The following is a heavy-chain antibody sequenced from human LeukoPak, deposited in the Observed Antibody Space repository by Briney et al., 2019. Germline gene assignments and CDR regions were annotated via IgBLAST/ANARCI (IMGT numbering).Heavy chain of an antibody. CDR2: INHSGST. Sequence: SETVPLTCAVYGGSFSGYYWSWIRQPPGKGVDWIGEINHSGSTNYNPSLKSRVTISVDPSKNQLSLKLSSVTAADTAVYYCARARVIPSFYYYDSSRYYHDYWGQGTLVTVSS. J-gene: IGHJ4*02. V-gene: IGHV4-34*01. CDR3: ARARVIPSFYYYDSSRYYHDY. CDR1: GGSFSGYY. D-gene: IGHD3-22*01.